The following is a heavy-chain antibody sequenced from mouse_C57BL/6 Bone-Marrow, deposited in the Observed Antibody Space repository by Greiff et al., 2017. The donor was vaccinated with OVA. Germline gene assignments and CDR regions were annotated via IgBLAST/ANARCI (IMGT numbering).Heavy chain of an antibody. CDR1: GYTFTSYW. V-gene: IGHV1-52*01. D-gene: IGHD2-4*01. Sequence: QVHVKQPGAELVRPGSSVKLSCKASGYTFTSYWMHWVKQRPIQGLEWIGNIDPSDSETHYNQKFKDKATLTVDKSSSTAYMQLSSLTSEDSAVYYCAREGTYYDYAMDYWGQGTSVTVSS. CDR3: AREGTYYDYAMDY. CDR2: IDPSDSET. J-gene: IGHJ4*01.